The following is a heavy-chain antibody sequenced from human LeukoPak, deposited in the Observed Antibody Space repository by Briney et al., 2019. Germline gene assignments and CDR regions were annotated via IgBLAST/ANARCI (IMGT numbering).Heavy chain of an antibody. CDR1: GSTFSSSA. Sequence: GGSLRLSWAPSGSTFSSSAMSWVRQAPGKGLEWVASIDISGGRTFYAESVKGRFTVSRDNSKNTLHLQMNSLRAEDTAVYYCAKELRPNDYWGQGTLVTVSS. CDR3: AKELRPNDY. CDR2: IDISGGRT. D-gene: IGHD4-17*01. J-gene: IGHJ4*02. V-gene: IGHV3-23*01.